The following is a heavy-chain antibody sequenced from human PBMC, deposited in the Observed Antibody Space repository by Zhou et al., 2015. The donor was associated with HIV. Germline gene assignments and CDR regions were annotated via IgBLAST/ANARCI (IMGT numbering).Heavy chain of an antibody. Sequence: QVQLVQSGAEVKKPGASVKVSCKASGYTFTNYGISWVRQAPGQGLEWMGWISTYNGNTSYAQKLQGRVTMTTDTSTSTAYMALRSLRSDDTAFYYCARGEFDYGDYSMDPWGQGTLITVSS. CDR2: ISTYNGNT. D-gene: IGHD4-17*01. J-gene: IGHJ5*02. CDR1: GYTFTNYG. CDR3: ARGEFDYGDYSMDP. V-gene: IGHV1-18*01.